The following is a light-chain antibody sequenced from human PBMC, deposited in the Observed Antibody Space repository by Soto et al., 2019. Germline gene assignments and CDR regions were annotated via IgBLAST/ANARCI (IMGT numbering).Light chain of an antibody. CDR1: SSDIGGYNY. V-gene: IGLV2-14*01. CDR2: EVN. Sequence: QSALTQPASVSGSPGQSITISCTGTSSDIGGYNYVSWYQQHPGKAPKLMIYEVNNRPSGVSNRFSGSKSGNTASLTMSGLQAEDEADYYCSSYTSSSTLWVFGGGTKLTVL. J-gene: IGLJ3*02. CDR3: SSYTSSSTLWV.